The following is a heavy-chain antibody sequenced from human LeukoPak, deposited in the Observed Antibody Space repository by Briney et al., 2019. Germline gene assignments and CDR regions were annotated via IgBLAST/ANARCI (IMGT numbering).Heavy chain of an antibody. D-gene: IGHD1-26*01. J-gene: IGHJ3*02. CDR2: IYGDGST. Sequence: GGSLRLSCAASDFTVSRNYMTWVRQAPGKGLEWVSEIYGDGSTYYAASVKGRFSISRDNSKNTVYLQMNSLRAEDTAVYYCARELRENGAFDIWGQGTMVTVSS. V-gene: IGHV3-53*01. CDR1: DFTVSRNY. CDR3: ARELRENGAFDI.